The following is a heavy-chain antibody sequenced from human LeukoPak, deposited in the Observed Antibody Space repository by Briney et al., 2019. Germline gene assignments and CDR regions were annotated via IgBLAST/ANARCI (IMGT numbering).Heavy chain of an antibody. V-gene: IGHV4-61*02. CDR3: ARGLMYYYDSSGYPGFDY. J-gene: IGHJ4*02. CDR2: IHTSGST. D-gene: IGHD3-22*01. CDR1: GDSVSSGPYF. Sequence: PSETLSLTCTVSGDSVSSGPYFWTWIRQPAGRGLEWIGRIHTSGSTNYNSPLKSRVTILADTSNNQFSLKLNSVTAADTAVYYCARGLMYYYDSSGYPGFDYWGQGTLVTVSS.